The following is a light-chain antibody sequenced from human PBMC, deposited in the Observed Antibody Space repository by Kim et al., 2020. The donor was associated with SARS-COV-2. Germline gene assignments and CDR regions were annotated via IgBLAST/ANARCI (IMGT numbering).Light chain of an antibody. Sequence: QSRTISCTGTSSDVGGDKYVSWYQQHPGKAPKLVIYEVSNRPSGVSNRFSGSKSGNTASLTISGLQAEDEADYYCSSYIRGSTNYVFGTGTKVTVL. CDR2: EVS. CDR3: SSYIRGSTNYV. J-gene: IGLJ1*01. V-gene: IGLV2-14*01. CDR1: SSDVGGDKY.